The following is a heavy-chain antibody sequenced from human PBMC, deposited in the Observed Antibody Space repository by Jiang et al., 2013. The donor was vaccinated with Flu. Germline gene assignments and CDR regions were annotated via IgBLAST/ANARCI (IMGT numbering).Heavy chain of an antibody. V-gene: IGHV5-10-1*01. CDR3: ARLGIFSSSRWFDP. D-gene: IGHD6-6*01. Sequence: PGKGLEWMGIIYPGDSYTNYRPAFQGHVTISADKSISTAYLQWSSLKASDTAMYYCARLGIFSSSRWFDPWGQGTLVTVSS. J-gene: IGHJ5*02. CDR2: IYPGDSYT.